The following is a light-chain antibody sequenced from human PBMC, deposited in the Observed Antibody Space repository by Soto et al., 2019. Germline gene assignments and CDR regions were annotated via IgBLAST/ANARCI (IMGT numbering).Light chain of an antibody. V-gene: IGLV2-14*01. CDR2: DVS. CDR1: SSDVGGYNY. Sequence: QSALTQPASVSGSPGQSITISCTGTSSDVGGYNYLSWYQQHPGKVPKLMIYDVSNRPSGVSNRFSGSKSGNTASLTISGLQGEDEADYYCSSYTSSSTYVFGTGTKVTVL. CDR3: SSYTSSSTYV. J-gene: IGLJ1*01.